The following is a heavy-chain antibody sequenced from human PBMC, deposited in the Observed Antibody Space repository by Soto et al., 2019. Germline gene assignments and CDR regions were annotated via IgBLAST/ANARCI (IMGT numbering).Heavy chain of an antibody. Sequence: QVQLVQSGAEVKKPGSSVKVSCKASGGTFSSYAIDWVRQAPGQGLEWMGGIIPIFGTADYAQKFQGRVTINADESTSTAYMEVSSLRSEDTAVYYCARGQTGGGWGYYFDYWGQGTLVTVSS. CDR1: GGTFSSYA. V-gene: IGHV1-69*12. D-gene: IGHD3-16*01. CDR3: ARGQTGGGWGYYFDY. CDR2: IIPIFGTA. J-gene: IGHJ4*02.